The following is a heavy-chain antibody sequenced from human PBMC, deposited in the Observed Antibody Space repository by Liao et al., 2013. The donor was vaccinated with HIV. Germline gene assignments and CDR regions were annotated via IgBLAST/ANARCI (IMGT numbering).Heavy chain of an antibody. CDR2: IYTSGST. Sequence: QVQLQESGPGLVKPSETLSLTCAVYGGSFSGYYWSWIRQPAGKGLEWIGRIYTSGSTYYNPSLKSRVTISVDTSKTQFSLKLSSVTAADTAVYFCARDFNGRYYFDYWGQGTLVTVSS. CDR3: ARDFNGRYYFDY. V-gene: IGHV4-4*07. CDR1: GGSFSGYY. D-gene: IGHD2-8*01. J-gene: IGHJ4*02.